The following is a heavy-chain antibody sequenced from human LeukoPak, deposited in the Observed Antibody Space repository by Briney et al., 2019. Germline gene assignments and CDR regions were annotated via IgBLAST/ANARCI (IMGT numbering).Heavy chain of an antibody. CDR2: ISSSSSTI. CDR1: GFTFSSYS. J-gene: IGHJ4*02. Sequence: GGSLRLSCAASGFTFSSYSMNWVRQAPGKGLEWVSYISSSSSTIYYADSVKGRFTISRDNVMNSLYLQMNSLRAEDTAVYYCARGPSGYHNTGGQGTLVTVSS. V-gene: IGHV3-48*04. D-gene: IGHD5-12*01. CDR3: ARGPSGYHNT.